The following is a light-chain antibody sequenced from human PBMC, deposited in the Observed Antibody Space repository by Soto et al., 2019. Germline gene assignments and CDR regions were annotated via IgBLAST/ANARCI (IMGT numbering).Light chain of an antibody. V-gene: IGLV2-14*03. Sequence: QCALTQPASVSGSPGQSITISCTGTSYDVGGYKYVSWYQQHPGKAPKLMIYDIRNRPSGVSNRFSGSKSGNTASLTISGLQAEDEAIYYCSSYTSSSTRVFGTGTKLTVL. CDR1: SYDVGGYKY. J-gene: IGLJ1*01. CDR2: DIR. CDR3: SSYTSSSTRV.